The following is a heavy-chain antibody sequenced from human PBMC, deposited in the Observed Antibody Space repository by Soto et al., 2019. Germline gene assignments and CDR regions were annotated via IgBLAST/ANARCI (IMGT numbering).Heavy chain of an antibody. D-gene: IGHD3-10*01. V-gene: IGHV3-7*03. J-gene: IGHJ4*02. CDR3: SRENWFQDY. CDR2: IKNDGSEQ. CDR1: GFTFSTYY. Sequence: DVQLVESGGGLVQPGGSLRLSCAASGFTFSTYYMTWVRQAPGKGLEWVASIKNDGSEQYYVDSVKGRFTISRDNAKNSLYLQMNSLRAGDTALYHCSRENWFQDYWGQGTRVTVSS.